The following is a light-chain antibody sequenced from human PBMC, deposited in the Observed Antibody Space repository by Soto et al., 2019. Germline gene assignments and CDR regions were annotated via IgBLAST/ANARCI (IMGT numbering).Light chain of an antibody. CDR2: DVS. CDR1: RSDVGGYNY. CDR3: SSYTSSSTLGV. V-gene: IGLV2-14*01. J-gene: IGLJ2*01. Sequence: QSALTQPASVSGSPGQSITISCTGTRSDVGGYNYVSWYQQHPGKAPKLKIYDVSNRPSGVSNRFSGSKSGNTASLTISGLQAEDEADYYCSSYTSSSTLGVFGGGTKLTVL.